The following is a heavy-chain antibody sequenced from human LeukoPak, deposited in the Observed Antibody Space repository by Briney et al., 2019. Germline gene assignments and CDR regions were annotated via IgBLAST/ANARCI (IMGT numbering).Heavy chain of an antibody. V-gene: IGHV1-46*01. D-gene: IGHD3-16*01. Sequence: ASVKVSCKASGYTFTTYFLHCVRQAPGQGLEWMGMINTSAGSTNYAQNFQGRVTMTRDTSTSTVYMNLTSLRSEDTDVYYCAREAPGGYFDYWAQGTLVTVSS. CDR1: GYTFTTYF. CDR3: AREAPGGYFDY. CDR2: INTSAGST. J-gene: IGHJ4*02.